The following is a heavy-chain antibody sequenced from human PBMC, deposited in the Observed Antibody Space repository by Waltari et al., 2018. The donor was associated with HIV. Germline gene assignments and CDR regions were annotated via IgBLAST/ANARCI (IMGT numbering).Heavy chain of an antibody. D-gene: IGHD6-6*01. Sequence: VQLVESGGGVVQPGTSLTLSCAVSGFTFSNFGNHWVRQSTGKGLEWLAVFWSDGAEISYADSVKGRFTVSKDSSQKTLYLHLTSLRAEDTALYYCARGYSSSRWIPLYHWGRGTLVTVSS. CDR1: GFTFSNFG. CDR2: FWSDGAEI. J-gene: IGHJ4*02. V-gene: IGHV3-33*01. CDR3: ARGYSSSRWIPLYH.